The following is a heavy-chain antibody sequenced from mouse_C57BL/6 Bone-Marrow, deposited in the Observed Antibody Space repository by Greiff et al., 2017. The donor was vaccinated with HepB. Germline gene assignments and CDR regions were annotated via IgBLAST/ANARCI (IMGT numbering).Heavy chain of an antibody. CDR1: GYTFTDYY. J-gene: IGHJ2*01. CDR2: IFPGSGST. D-gene: IGHD1-1*01. CDR3: ARWGTTVVEGGY. Sequence: VQVVESGPELVKPGASVKISCKASGYTFTDYYINWVKQRPGQGLEWIGWIFPGSGSTYYNEKFKGKATLTVDKSSSTAYMLLSSLTSEDSAVYFCARWGTTVVEGGYWGQGTTLTVSS. V-gene: IGHV1-75*01.